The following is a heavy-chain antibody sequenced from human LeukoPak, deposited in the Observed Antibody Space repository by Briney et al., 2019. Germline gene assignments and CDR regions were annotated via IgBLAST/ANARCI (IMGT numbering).Heavy chain of an antibody. D-gene: IGHD4-17*01. Sequence: GGSLRLSCTVSGFTLSSYEMSWVRQAPGRGLEWVSSIDYSGGSSYYADSVKGRFTISRDDSKNTLYLQLNSLRVEDTAVYYCARDRSTVTTWLDYWGQGTLVTVSS. V-gene: IGHV3-23*01. CDR2: IDYSGGSS. CDR1: GFTLSSYE. J-gene: IGHJ4*02. CDR3: ARDRSTVTTWLDY.